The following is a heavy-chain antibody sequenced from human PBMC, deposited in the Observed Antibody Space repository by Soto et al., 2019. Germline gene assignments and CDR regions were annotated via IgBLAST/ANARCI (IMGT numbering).Heavy chain of an antibody. CDR1: GGTFSSYT. Sequence: QGQLVQSVAEVKKPGSSVKVSCKASGGTFSSYTISWVRQAPGQGLEWMGRIIPILGIANYAQKFQGRVTITADKSTSTAYMELSSLRSEDTAVYYCARGVMTTLTSHWGQGTLVTVSS. CDR3: ARGVMTTLTSH. V-gene: IGHV1-69*02. D-gene: IGHD4-4*01. CDR2: IIPILGIA. J-gene: IGHJ4*02.